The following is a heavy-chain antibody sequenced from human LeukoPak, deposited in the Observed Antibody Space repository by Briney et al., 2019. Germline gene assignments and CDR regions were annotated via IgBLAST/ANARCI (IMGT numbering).Heavy chain of an antibody. CDR3: AKNFGALPAAHNDY. D-gene: IGHD2-2*01. J-gene: IGHJ4*02. CDR1: GFTFTRHA. Sequence: AGGSLRLSCTASGFTFTRHAMSWVRQAPGKGLEWVSEISASGDSTYTAASVWGRFAISRDNSKTTLYLQMNSLRGEDTAVYYCAKNFGALPAAHNDYWDRGTMVTVSS. CDR2: ISASGDST. V-gene: IGHV3-23*01.